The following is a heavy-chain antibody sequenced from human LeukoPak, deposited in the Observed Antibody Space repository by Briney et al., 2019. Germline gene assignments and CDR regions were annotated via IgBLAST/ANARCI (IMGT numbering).Heavy chain of an antibody. CDR2: IYSSGNT. J-gene: IGHJ3*02. D-gene: IGHD3-22*01. V-gene: IGHV4-4*07. Sequence: PSETLSLTCTVSGGSMNQYYWSWIRQPAGRGLEWIGRIYSSGNTFYKASLKSRVTMSVDTSNNQFFLKLTSVTAADTAVYYCAGYVSSGRRDAFDIWGQGTMVTVSS. CDR1: GGSMNQYY. CDR3: AGYVSSGRRDAFDI.